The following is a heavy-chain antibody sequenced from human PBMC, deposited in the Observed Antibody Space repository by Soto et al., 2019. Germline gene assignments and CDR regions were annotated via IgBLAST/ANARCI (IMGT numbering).Heavy chain of an antibody. V-gene: IGHV1-18*01. J-gene: IGHJ4*02. CDR3: ARDPPPPDY. Sequence: QVQLVQSGAEVKKPGASVKVSCKASGYTFASYAISWMRQAPGQGLEWMGWISAYNGNTNYAQKLQGRVTMTTDTSTRTAYMELRSRRTDDTAVYYCARDPPPPDYGGQGTLVTVSS. CDR1: GYTFASYA. CDR2: ISAYNGNT.